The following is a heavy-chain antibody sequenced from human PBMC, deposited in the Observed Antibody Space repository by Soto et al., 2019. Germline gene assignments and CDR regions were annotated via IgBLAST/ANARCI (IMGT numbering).Heavy chain of an antibody. CDR2: IWYDGSNK. CDR1: GFTFSAYG. Sequence: QVHLMESGGGVVQPGRSLRLSCAASGFTFSAYGMHWVRQAPGKGLEWVALIWYDGSNKYYADSVKGRFTVSRDNSKNTLYLQMNSLRAEDTAVYFCERGSIGITGTQYGMDVWGQGTTVTVSS. D-gene: IGHD1-20*01. CDR3: ERGSIGITGTQYGMDV. J-gene: IGHJ6*02. V-gene: IGHV3-33*01.